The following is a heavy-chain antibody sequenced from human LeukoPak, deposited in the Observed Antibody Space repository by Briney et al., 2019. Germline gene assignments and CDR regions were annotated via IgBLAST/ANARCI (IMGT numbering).Heavy chain of an antibody. CDR2: IKQDGSEK. CDR1: GLTFSSYW. D-gene: IGHD3-22*01. CDR3: ARDYDSSGYYYFDY. V-gene: IGHV3-7*01. Sequence: GGSLRLSCAPSGLTFSSYWMGWVRQAAGRGRGWVAYIKQDGSEKYYVDSMKGRFTISRDNAKNSLYLQMTSLRAEDTAVYYCARDYDSSGYYYFDYWGQGTLVTVSS. J-gene: IGHJ4*02.